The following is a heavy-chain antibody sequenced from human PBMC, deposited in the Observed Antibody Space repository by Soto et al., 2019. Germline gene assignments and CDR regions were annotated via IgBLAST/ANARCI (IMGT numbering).Heavy chain of an antibody. V-gene: IGHV1-18*01. CDR2: ISAYNGNT. Sequence: GASVKVSCKASGYTFTSYGISWVRQAPGQGLEWMGWISAYNGNTNYAQKLQGRVTMTTDTSTSTAYMELRSLRSDDTAVYYCARDVVVVPAAMLKRNPPHESPYYYYYMDVWGKGTTVTVSS. J-gene: IGHJ6*03. CDR1: GYTFTSYG. CDR3: ARDVVVVPAAMLKRNPPHESPYYYYYMDV. D-gene: IGHD2-2*01.